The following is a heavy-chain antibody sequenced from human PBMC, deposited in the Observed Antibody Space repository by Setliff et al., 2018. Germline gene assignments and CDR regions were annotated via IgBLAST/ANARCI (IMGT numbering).Heavy chain of an antibody. Sequence: SETLSLTCNVSGDSMNDNHWTWIRQPPGKGLEWIGYIYTRGSTNYNPSLRSRVTISVDTSKKQYSLNLSSVTAADTAVYYCARGGGRFRQLGAPGVHTFDIWGQGTMVTVSS. CDR1: GDSMNDNH. V-gene: IGHV4-4*08. CDR3: ARGGGRFRQLGAPGVHTFDI. D-gene: IGHD1-1*01. CDR2: IYTRGST. J-gene: IGHJ3*02.